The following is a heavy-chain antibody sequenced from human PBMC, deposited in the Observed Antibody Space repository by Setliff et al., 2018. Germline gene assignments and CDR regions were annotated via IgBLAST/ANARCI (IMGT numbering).Heavy chain of an antibody. CDR3: ARAPLESGYYYGQGHYFDY. J-gene: IGHJ4*02. CDR2: INPSGGYA. CDR1: GYTFTTYY. D-gene: IGHD5-18*01. Sequence: ASVKVSCKASGYTFTTYYMHWVRQAPGQGLEWMGIINPSGGYANYAQKFQGRVTMTRDTSTSTVYMELSSLRSEDTAVYYCARAPLESGYYYGQGHYFDYWGQGTLVTVSS. V-gene: IGHV1-46*01.